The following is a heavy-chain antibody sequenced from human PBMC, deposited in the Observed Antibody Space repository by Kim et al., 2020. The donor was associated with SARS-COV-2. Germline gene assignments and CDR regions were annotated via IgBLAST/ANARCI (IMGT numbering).Heavy chain of an antibody. J-gene: IGHJ5*02. CDR2: INHSGST. D-gene: IGHD2-15*01. CDR1: GGSFSGYY. V-gene: IGHV4-34*01. CDR3: ARLLRWSRFGWFDP. Sequence: SETLSLTCAVYGGSFSGYYWSWIRQPPGKGLEWIGEINHSGSTNYNPSLKSRVTISVDTSKNQFSLKLSSVTAADTAVYYCARLLRWSRFGWFDPWGQGTLVTVSA.